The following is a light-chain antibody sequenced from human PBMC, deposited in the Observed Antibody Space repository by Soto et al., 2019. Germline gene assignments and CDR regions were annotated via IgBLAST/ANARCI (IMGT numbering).Light chain of an antibody. CDR2: GAS. J-gene: IGKJ1*01. Sequence: EIVLTQSPGPLSLSPGERATLSCRASQSVSSNYLAWYQQKPGQAPRLLIHGASSRATGIPDRFSGSGSGTDFTLTISRLEPEDFAVYYCQQYGSSPRTFGQGTKVEIK. CDR3: QQYGSSPRT. CDR1: QSVSSNY. V-gene: IGKV3-20*01.